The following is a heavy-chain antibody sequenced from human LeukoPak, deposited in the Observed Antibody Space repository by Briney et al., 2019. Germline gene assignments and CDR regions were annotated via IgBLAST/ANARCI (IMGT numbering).Heavy chain of an antibody. V-gene: IGHV4-30-4*01. D-gene: IGHD2-15*01. Sequence: SETLSLTCTVSAGSTSSYYWSWIRQPPGKGLEWIGYIYDSGSTYYNPSLKSRITISVDTSENRFSLKLSSVTATDTAVYYCARDCSGGSCYGAFDIWGQGTMVTVSS. J-gene: IGHJ3*02. CDR1: AGSTSSYY. CDR3: ARDCSGGSCYGAFDI. CDR2: IYDSGST.